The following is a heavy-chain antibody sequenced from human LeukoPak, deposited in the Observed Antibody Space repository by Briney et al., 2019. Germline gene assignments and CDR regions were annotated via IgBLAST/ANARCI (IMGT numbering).Heavy chain of an antibody. Sequence: ASVKVSCKASGYTFTSYGISWVRQAPGQGLEWMGWISAYNGNTNYAQKLQGRVTMATDTSTSTAYMELRSLRSDDTAVYYCARLGELSLPAMYDYWGQGTLVTVSS. V-gene: IGHV1-18*01. CDR3: ARLGELSLPAMYDY. J-gene: IGHJ4*02. CDR1: GYTFTSYG. D-gene: IGHD3-16*02. CDR2: ISAYNGNT.